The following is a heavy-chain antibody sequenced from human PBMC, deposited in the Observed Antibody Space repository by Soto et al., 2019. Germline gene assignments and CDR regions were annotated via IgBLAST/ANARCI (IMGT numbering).Heavy chain of an antibody. Sequence: QVQLVQSGAEVKKPGSSVKVSCKASGGTFSSYAISWVRQAPGQGLEWMGGIIPIFGTANYAQKFQGRVTITADESTSTAYMELSSLRSEDTAVYYCARGPMVRGVIINGPYYYYGMDVWGQGTTVTVSS. V-gene: IGHV1-69*01. CDR1: GGTFSSYA. CDR3: ARGPMVRGVIINGPYYYYGMDV. J-gene: IGHJ6*02. CDR2: IIPIFGTA. D-gene: IGHD3-10*01.